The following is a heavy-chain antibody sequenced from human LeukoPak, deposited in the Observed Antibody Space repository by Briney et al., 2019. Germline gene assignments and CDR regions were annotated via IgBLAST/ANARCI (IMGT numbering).Heavy chain of an antibody. CDR2: ISHSGTT. CDR1: GGSFSCYIYP. J-gene: IGHJ6*03. V-gene: IGHV4-39*07. D-gene: IGHD1-14*01. Sequence: SETLSLTCTASGGSFSCYIYPWGWIRQPPGKGLEWIGSISHSGTTYYNPSLKSRVTISIDTSKSQFSLKLNSVTAADTAVYYCAREVGNSYYYYYMDVWGRGTTVTVSS. CDR3: AREVGNSYYYYYMDV.